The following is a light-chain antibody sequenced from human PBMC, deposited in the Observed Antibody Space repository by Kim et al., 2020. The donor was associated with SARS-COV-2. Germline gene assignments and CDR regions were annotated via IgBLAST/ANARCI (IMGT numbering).Light chain of an antibody. J-gene: IGKJ2*01. CDR3: QQYYSYSYT. V-gene: IGKV1-5*03. Sequence: DIQMTQSPSTLSASVGDRVTITCRASQSLYSWLAWYQQKPGRAPKLLIYKASSLESGVPSRFSGSGFATEFTLTISSLQPDDFATYYCQQYYSYSYTFGQGTKLEI. CDR1: QSLYSW. CDR2: KAS.